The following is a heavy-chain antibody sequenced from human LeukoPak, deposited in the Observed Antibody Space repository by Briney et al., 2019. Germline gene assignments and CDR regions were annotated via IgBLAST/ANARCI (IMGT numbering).Heavy chain of an antibody. J-gene: IGHJ5*02. Sequence: PGGSLRLSCAASGFTFSSYSMNWVRQAPGKGLEWVSSISSSSSYIYYADSVKGRFTISRDNAKNSLYLQMDSLRAEDTAVYYCARFFSRHWFDPWGQGTLVTVSS. V-gene: IGHV3-21*04. CDR1: GFTFSSYS. D-gene: IGHD3-3*01. CDR2: ISSSSSYI. CDR3: ARFFSRHWFDP.